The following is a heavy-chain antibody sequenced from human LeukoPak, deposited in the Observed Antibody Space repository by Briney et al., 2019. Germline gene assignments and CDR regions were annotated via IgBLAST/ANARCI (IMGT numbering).Heavy chain of an antibody. CDR3: ASGGYGGHVNRDYMDV. D-gene: IGHD4-23*01. CDR1: GYTFTRYY. Sequence: GPSVRLSCEVSGYTFTRYYVHCVTRARGQGREWMGWFNPNRGGTNYAQKFQGRVTMTGDTSISTAYMELSRLRSDDTAVYYCASGGYGGHVNRDYMDVWGKGTTVTVSS. J-gene: IGHJ6*03. CDR2: FNPNRGGT. V-gene: IGHV1-2*02.